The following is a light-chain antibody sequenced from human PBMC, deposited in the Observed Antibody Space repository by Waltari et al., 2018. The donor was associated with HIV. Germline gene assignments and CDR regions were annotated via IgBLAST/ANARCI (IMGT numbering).Light chain of an antibody. Sequence: DIVMTQSPDSLAVSLGERATINCKSSQSVLVHSNVKNNLAWYQQKFGQPPKLLFYWSSDRQSGVSDRFSASGSGTDFTLTISSLQAEDVALYYCQQYYSTPQTFGQGTRVEIK. J-gene: IGKJ1*01. CDR3: QQYYSTPQT. V-gene: IGKV4-1*01. CDR2: WSS. CDR1: QSVLVHSNVKNN.